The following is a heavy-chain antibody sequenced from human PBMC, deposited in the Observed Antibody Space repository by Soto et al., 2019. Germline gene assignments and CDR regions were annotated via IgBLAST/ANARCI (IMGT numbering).Heavy chain of an antibody. CDR1: GFTFSSYG. V-gene: IGHV3-30*18. CDR2: ISYDGSNK. D-gene: IGHD3-22*01. CDR3: SKVSSGYYYFDY. J-gene: IGHJ4*02. Sequence: QVQLVESGGSVVQPGRSLSLACAASGFTFSSYGMHWVRQAPGKGLEWVAVISYDGSNKYYADSVKGRFTISRDNSKNTLYLQVNSLRAEDTAVYYCSKVSSGYYYFDYWGQGTLVTVSS.